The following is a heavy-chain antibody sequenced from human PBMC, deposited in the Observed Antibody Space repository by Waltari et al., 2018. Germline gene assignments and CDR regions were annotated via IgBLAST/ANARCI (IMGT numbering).Heavy chain of an antibody. Sequence: EVQLVESGGGLVQPGRSLRLSCAASGFTFDDYAMQWVRQAPGEGLEWVSGISWNSGSIGYADSVKGRFTISRDNAKNSLYLQMNSLRAEDTALYYCAKQDSSSWYSLQAYYFDYWGQGTLVTVSS. D-gene: IGHD6-13*01. CDR1: GFTFDDYA. CDR3: AKQDSSSWYSLQAYYFDY. V-gene: IGHV3-9*01. CDR2: ISWNSGSI. J-gene: IGHJ4*02.